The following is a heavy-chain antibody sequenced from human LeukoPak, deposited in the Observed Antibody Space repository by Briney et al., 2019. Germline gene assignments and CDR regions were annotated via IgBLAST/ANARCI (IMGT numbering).Heavy chain of an antibody. V-gene: IGHV3-21*01. CDR1: GFTFTSYT. CDR2: IGSSSTFI. D-gene: IGHD6-19*01. Sequence: GGSLRLSCAASGFTFTSYTMNWVRQAPGKGLEWVSSIGSSSTFIYYADSVKGRFTISRDNAKNSLFLQMNSLRAEGTAVYYCGGGSGWIFDCWGQGTLVTVSS. J-gene: IGHJ4*02. CDR3: GGGSGWIFDC.